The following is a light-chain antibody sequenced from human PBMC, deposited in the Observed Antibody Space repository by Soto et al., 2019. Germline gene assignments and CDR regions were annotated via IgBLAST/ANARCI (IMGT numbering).Light chain of an antibody. J-gene: IGKJ1*01. CDR3: QQYKNGWT. CDR2: GAS. V-gene: IGKV3-15*01. Sequence: EIVMTQSPATLSVSPGERATLSCRASQSVSSNLAWYQQKPGQAPRLLIYGASTRATGIPARFSGSGSGAEFTLTFSSLQSEDFAVYYCQQYKNGWTFGQGTKVEIK. CDR1: QSVSSN.